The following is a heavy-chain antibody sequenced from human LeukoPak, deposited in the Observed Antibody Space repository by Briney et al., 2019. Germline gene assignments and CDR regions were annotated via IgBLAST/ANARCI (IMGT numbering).Heavy chain of an antibody. D-gene: IGHD6-19*01. J-gene: IGHJ6*03. CDR3: ARGEQWLVLYYYYYYMDV. V-gene: IGHV3-7*01. CDR2: IKQDGSEK. Sequence: GGSLRLSCAASGFTFSSYSMNWVRQAPGKGLEWVANIKQDGSEKYYVDSVKGRFTISRDNAKNSLYLQMNSLRAEDTAVYYCARGEQWLVLYYYYYYMDVWGKGTTVTVSS. CDR1: GFTFSSYS.